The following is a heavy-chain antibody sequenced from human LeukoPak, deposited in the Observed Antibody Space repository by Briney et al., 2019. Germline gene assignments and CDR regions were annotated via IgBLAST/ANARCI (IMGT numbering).Heavy chain of an antibody. CDR3: ARLKRDGFYFDY. V-gene: IGHV4-4*07. J-gene: IGHJ4*02. CDR1: GGSISSYY. Sequence: SETLSLTCTVSGGSISSYYWSWIRQPAGKGLGWIGRIYTSGSTNYNPSLKSRVTMSVDTSKNQFSLKLSSVTAADTAVYYCARLKRDGFYFDYWGQGTLVTVSS. D-gene: IGHD5-24*01. CDR2: IYTSGST.